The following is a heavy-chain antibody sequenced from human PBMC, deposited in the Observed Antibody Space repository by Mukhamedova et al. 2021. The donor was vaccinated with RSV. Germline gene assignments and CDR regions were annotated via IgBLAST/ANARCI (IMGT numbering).Heavy chain of an antibody. J-gene: IGHJ4*02. D-gene: IGHD6-19*01. Sequence: PPGKGLEWIGEINHSGSTNYNPSLKSRVTISVDTSKNQFSLKLSSVTAADTAVYYCARRQWLARSGFDYWGQGTLVTVSS. V-gene: IGHV4-34*01. CDR3: ARRQWLARSGFDY. CDR2: INHSGST.